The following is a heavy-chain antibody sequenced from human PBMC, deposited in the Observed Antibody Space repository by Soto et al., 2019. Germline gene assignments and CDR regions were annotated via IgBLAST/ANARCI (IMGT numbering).Heavy chain of an antibody. V-gene: IGHV3-23*01. CDR2: ISGSGGST. CDR1: GFTFSSYA. CDR3: AKDGLPSDYYYYMDV. J-gene: IGHJ6*03. Sequence: GGSLRLSCAASGFTFSSYAMSWVRQAPGKGLEWVSAISGSGGSTYYADSVKGRFTISRDNSKNTLYLQMNSLRAEDTAVYYCAKDGLPSDYYYYMDVWGKGTTVTVSS. D-gene: IGHD2-2*01.